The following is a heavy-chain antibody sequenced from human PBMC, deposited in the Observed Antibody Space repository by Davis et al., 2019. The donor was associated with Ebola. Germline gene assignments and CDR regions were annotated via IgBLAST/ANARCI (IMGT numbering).Heavy chain of an antibody. CDR3: ARVDFRVNDAFDV. J-gene: IGHJ3*01. CDR1: GFTFKNHW. CDR2: INFGGDRT. D-gene: IGHD3/OR15-3a*01. Sequence: HTGGSLRLSCAASGFTFKNHWMHWVRQRPGQGLEWVSRINFGGDRTDYADFVQGRFTVSRDNAKNTVNLEMTSLKGDDTAVYYCARVDFRVNDAFDVWGQGTMVFVSA. V-gene: IGHV3-74*01.